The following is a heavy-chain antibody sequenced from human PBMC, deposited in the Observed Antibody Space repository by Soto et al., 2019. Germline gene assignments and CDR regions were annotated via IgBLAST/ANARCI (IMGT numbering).Heavy chain of an antibody. D-gene: IGHD3-22*01. CDR3: ARVMRYYDSSGYSAFDI. CDR1: GFTFSTYS. CDR2: INSDGSST. Sequence: LSCAAPGFTFSTYSMNWVRQAPGKGLVWVSRINSDGSSTSYADSVKGRFTISRDNAKNTLYLQMNSLRAEDTAVYYCARVMRYYDSSGYSAFDIWGQGTMVTVSS. V-gene: IGHV3-74*01. J-gene: IGHJ3*02.